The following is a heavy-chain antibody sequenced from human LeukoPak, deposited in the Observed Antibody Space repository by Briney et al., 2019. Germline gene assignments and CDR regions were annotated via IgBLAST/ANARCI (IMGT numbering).Heavy chain of an antibody. V-gene: IGHV4-59*01. D-gene: IGHD3-22*01. CDR1: GGSISSYY. CDR2: IYYSGST. Sequence: SETLSLTCTVSGGSISSYYWSWIRQPPGKGLEWIGYIYYSGSTNYNPSLKSRVTISVDTSKNQFSLKLSSVTAADTAVYYCARGGMYYYDSSDRAFDIWGQGTMVTVSS. J-gene: IGHJ3*02. CDR3: ARGGMYYYDSSDRAFDI.